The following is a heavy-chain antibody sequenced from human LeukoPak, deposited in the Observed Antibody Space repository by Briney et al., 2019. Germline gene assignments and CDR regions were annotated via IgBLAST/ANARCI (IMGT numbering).Heavy chain of an antibody. CDR1: GGSFSGYY. D-gene: IGHD2-2*01. V-gene: IGHV4-34*01. CDR2: INHSGST. CDR3: ARGERELGYCSSTSCYLSWFDY. Sequence: SETLSLTCAVYGGSFSGYYWSWIRQPPGKGLEWIGDINHSGSTNYNPSLKSRVTISVDTSKNQFSLKLSSVTAADTAVYYCARGERELGYCSSTSCYLSWFDYWGQGTLVTVSS. J-gene: IGHJ4*02.